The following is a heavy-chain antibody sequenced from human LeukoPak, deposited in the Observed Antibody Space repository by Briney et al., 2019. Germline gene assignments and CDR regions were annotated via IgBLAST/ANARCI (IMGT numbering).Heavy chain of an antibody. D-gene: IGHD2-15*01. Sequence: ASETLSLTCAVYGGSFSGYYWSWIRQPPGKGLEWIGEINHSGSTNYNPSLKSRVTISVDTSKNQFSLKLSPVTAADTAVYYCARGRHPYCSGGSCYYYGMDVWGKGATVTVSS. J-gene: IGHJ6*04. V-gene: IGHV4-34*01. CDR3: ARGRHPYCSGGSCYYYGMDV. CDR1: GGSFSGYY. CDR2: INHSGST.